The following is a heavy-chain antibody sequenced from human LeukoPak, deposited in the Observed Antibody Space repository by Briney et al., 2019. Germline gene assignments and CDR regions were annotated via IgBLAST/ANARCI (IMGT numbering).Heavy chain of an antibody. CDR2: IYYSGST. CDR1: GGSISSYY. D-gene: IGHD6-6*01. CDR3: ARGGAARLHFQN. Sequence: SETLSLTCTVSGGSISSYYWSWIRQPPGKGLEWIGYIYYSGSTNYNPSLKSRVTISVDTSKNQFSLKLSSVTAADTAVYYRARGGAARLHFQNWGQGTLVTVSS. J-gene: IGHJ1*01. V-gene: IGHV4-59*01.